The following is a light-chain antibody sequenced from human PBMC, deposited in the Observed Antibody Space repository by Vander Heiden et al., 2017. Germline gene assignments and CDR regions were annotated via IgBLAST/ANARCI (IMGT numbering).Light chain of an antibody. CDR3: QQRSNWTYYT. V-gene: IGKV3-11*01. Sequence: EIVLTQSPANLSLSPGGRTTLSCRASQSVSSYLALYQQKPGQAPSLKLYDAYKWATGSRARFRCSGSGTDLNFTISSRDPEDVAFYYCQQRSNWTYYTFGQGTKLEIK. CDR1: QSVSSY. J-gene: IGKJ2*01. CDR2: DAY.